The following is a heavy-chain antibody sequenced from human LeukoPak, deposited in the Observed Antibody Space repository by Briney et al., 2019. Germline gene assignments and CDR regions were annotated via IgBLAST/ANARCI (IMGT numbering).Heavy chain of an antibody. V-gene: IGHV3-49*04. D-gene: IGHD5-12*01. CDR3: TPGGGYSGYDLTFDY. J-gene: IGHJ4*02. CDR2: IRSKAYGGTT. Sequence: GGSLRLSCTASGFTFGDYAMSWVRQAPGKGLEWVGFIRSKAYGGTTEYAASVKGRFTISRDDSKSIAYLQMNSLKTEDTAVYYCTPGGGYSGYDLTFDYWGQGTLVTVSS. CDR1: GFTFGDYA.